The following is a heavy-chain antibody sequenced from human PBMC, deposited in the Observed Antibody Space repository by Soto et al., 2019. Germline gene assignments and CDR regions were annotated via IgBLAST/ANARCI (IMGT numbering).Heavy chain of an antibody. J-gene: IGHJ1*01. CDR3: TTDFEY. Sequence: EVHLVQSGGGSVQPGGSLRLSCAASGFTCTHYCMHWVRQVPWKGLVWVSRIDGVGTGTSYSDSVRGRFTISRDNSENTLYLQMNSLRSEDTAVYYCTTDFEYWGPGTPVTVYS. CDR2: IDGVGTGT. V-gene: IGHV3-74*01. CDR1: GFTCTHYC.